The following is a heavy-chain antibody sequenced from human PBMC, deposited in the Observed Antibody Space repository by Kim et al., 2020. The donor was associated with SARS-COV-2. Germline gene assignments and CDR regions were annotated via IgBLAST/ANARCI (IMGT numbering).Heavy chain of an antibody. V-gene: IGHV3-30-3*01. CDR2: ISYDGSNK. J-gene: IGHJ6*02. CDR1: GFTFSSYA. Sequence: GGSLRLSCAASGFTFSSYAMHWVRQAPGKGLEWVAVISYDGSNKYYADSVKGRFTISRDNSKNTLYLQMNSLRAEDTAVYYCARDQGGIAAQDYYYYGMDVWGQGTTVTVSS. CDR3: ARDQGGIAAQDYYYYGMDV. D-gene: IGHD6-6*01.